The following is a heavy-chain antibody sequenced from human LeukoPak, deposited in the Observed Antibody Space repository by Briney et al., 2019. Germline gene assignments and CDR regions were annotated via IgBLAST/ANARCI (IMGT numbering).Heavy chain of an antibody. Sequence: KSSETLSLTCTVSGGSISSFYWSWIRQPPGKGLEYIGYIFYTGTTNCNPSLESRVTISVDTSKNQFSLTLRSVTAADTAVYYCARRTTPWRGEFDYWGQGTLVTVSS. CDR1: GGSISSFY. V-gene: IGHV4-59*08. CDR3: ARRTTPWRGEFDY. CDR2: IFYTGTT. J-gene: IGHJ4*02. D-gene: IGHD2-15*01.